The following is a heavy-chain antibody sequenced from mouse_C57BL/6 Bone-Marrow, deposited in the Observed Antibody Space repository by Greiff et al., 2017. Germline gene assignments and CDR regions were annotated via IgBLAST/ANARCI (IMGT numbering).Heavy chain of an antibody. CDR3: TRGEFLLRSFAY. V-gene: IGHV1-15*01. D-gene: IGHD1-1*01. J-gene: IGHJ3*01. Sequence: VQLVESGAELVRPGASVTLSCKASGYTFTDYEMHWVKQTPVHGLEWIGAIDPETGGTAYNQKFKGKAILTADKSSSTAYMELRSLTSEDSAVYYCTRGEFLLRSFAYWGQGTLVTVSA. CDR2: IDPETGGT. CDR1: GYTFTDYE.